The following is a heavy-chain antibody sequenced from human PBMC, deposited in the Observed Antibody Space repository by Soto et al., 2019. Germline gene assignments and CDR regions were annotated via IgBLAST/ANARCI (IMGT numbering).Heavy chain of an antibody. V-gene: IGHV2-5*02. CDR1: GFSLTTSGVG. Sequence: QITLNESGPTQVKPRQTLTLTCTFSGFSLTTSGVGVGWIRQSPGKAPEWLALMYWDDVKRYSPSLKSRLTITKDTSKNQVVLTMADLDPADTATYYCAHRVLRTVFGLVTTTAIYFDFWGQGTPVAVSS. J-gene: IGHJ4*02. D-gene: IGHD3-3*01. CDR2: MYWDDVK. CDR3: AHRVLRTVFGLVTTTAIYFDF.